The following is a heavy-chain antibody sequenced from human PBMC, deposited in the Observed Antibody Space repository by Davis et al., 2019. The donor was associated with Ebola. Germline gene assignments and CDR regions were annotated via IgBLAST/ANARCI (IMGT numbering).Heavy chain of an antibody. CDR1: GYTFTNYY. CDR2: INPNDGRT. V-gene: IGHV1-46*01. J-gene: IGHJ4*02. Sequence: ASVKVSCKASGYTFTNYYMHWVRQAPGQGLEWMGMINPNDGRTIYAQKFQGRVTMTTDTSTSTAYMELRSLISDDTAVYYCARGRYPTSSLDYWGQGTLVTVSS. D-gene: IGHD6-6*01. CDR3: ARGRYPTSSLDY.